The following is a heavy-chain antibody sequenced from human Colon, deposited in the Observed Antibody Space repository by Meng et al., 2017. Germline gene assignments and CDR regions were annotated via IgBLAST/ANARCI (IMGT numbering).Heavy chain of an antibody. Sequence: EVQRVESGGGLVKPGWSLRLSCAASGFTFSSYSMNWVRQAPGKGLEWVSSISTSSSYIYYADSVKGRFTISRDDAKNSLYLQMNSLRAEDTAVYYCARELQLGYWGQGTLVTVSS. J-gene: IGHJ4*02. D-gene: IGHD5-24*01. CDR3: ARELQLGY. CDR1: GFTFSSYS. CDR2: ISTSSSYI. V-gene: IGHV3-21*01.